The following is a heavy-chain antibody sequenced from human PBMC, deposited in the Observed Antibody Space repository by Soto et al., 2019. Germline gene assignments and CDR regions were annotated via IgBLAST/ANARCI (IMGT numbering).Heavy chain of an antibody. Sequence: LIPSCGASGFPFGHYAMHGVRQAPGKGLEWVSGISWNSGSIGYADSVKGRFTISRDNAKNSLYLQMNSLRAEDTALYDWSKWRGSRKALDDRGQGNRVT. V-gene: IGHV3-9*01. CDR3: SKWRGSRKALDD. CDR2: ISWNSGSI. CDR1: GFPFGHYA. J-gene: IGHJ4*02. D-gene: IGHD6-13*01.